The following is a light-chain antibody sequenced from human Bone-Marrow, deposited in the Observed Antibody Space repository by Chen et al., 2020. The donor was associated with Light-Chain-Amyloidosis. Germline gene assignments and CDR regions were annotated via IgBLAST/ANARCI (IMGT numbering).Light chain of an antibody. CDR2: RDT. CDR3: QSADSSGTYEVI. CDR1: DLPTKY. J-gene: IGLJ2*01. Sequence: SYELTQPPSVSVSPGQTARITCSGDDLPTKYAYWYQQKTGQAPVLVIHRDTERPSGISDRFSGSSSGTTATLTISGVQAEDEADYHCQSADSSGTYEVIFGGGTKQTVL. V-gene: IGLV3-25*03.